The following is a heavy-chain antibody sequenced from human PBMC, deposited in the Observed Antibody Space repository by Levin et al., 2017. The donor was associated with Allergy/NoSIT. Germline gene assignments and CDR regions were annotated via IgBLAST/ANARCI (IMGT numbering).Heavy chain of an antibody. V-gene: IGHV3-33*01. D-gene: IGHD5-12*01. CDR1: GFTFSSYG. CDR2: IWDDGYKK. CDR3: ARVLRFYYYYYMDG. Sequence: PGESLKISCAASGFTFSSYGMHWVRQAPGKGLEWVAVIWDDGYKKYYADSVKGRFTISRDNSKNTLYLQMNSLRAEDTAVYYCARVLRFYYYYYMDGWGKGTTVTVSS. J-gene: IGHJ6*03.